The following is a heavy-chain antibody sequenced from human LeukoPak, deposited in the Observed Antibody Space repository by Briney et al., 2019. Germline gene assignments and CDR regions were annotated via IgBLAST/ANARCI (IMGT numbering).Heavy chain of an antibody. CDR2: IHYSGST. V-gene: IGHV4-59*01. Sequence: SETLSLXCTVSGGSNSSYYWSWIRQPPGKGLEWIGYIHYSGSTNYNPSLKSRVTISADTSKNQFSLKLNSVTAADTAVYYCARAHYDFWSGYFMTIDYWGQGTLVTVSS. CDR3: ARAHYDFWSGYFMTIDY. CDR1: GGSNSSYY. J-gene: IGHJ4*02. D-gene: IGHD3-3*01.